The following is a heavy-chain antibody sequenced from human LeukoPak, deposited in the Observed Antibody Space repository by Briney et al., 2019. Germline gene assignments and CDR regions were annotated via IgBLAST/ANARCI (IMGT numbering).Heavy chain of an antibody. J-gene: IGHJ5*02. CDR1: GGSISSSSYY. V-gene: IGHV4-39*01. Sequence: RSSETLSLTCTVSGGSISSSSYYWGWIRQPPGKGLEWIGSIYYSGSTYYNPSLKSRVTISVDTSKNQFSLKLSSVTAADTAVYYCARGTQLWLLQYWFDPWGQGTLVTVSS. CDR3: ARGTQLWLLQYWFDP. CDR2: IYYSGST. D-gene: IGHD5-18*01.